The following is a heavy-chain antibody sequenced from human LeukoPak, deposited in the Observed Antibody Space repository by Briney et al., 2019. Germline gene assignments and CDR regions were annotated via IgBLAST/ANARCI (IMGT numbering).Heavy chain of an antibody. CDR2: IYSGGST. CDR3: ARGNHGDYVYYFDY. V-gene: IGHV3-53*01. Sequence: ETLSLTCTVSGYSISSGYYWGWIRQPPGKGLEWVSVIYSGGSTYYADSVKGRFTISRDNSKNTLYLQMNSLRAEDTAVYYCARGNHGDYVYYFDYWGQGTLVTVSS. D-gene: IGHD4-17*01. CDR1: GYSISSGYY. J-gene: IGHJ4*02.